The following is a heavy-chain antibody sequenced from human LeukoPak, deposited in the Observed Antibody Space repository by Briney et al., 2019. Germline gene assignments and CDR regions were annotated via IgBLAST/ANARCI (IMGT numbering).Heavy chain of an antibody. CDR3: AKGSSSGWPYYFEY. J-gene: IGHJ4*02. D-gene: IGHD6-19*01. CDR2: ITSGGGST. CDR1: GFTFSSYA. Sequence: PGGSLRLSCAASGFTFSSYAMNWVRQAPGKGLEWVSAITSGGGSTYYADSVKGRFTISRDNSKNTLYLQMNSLRAEDTAVYYCAKGSSSGWPYYFEYWGQGTLVTVSS. V-gene: IGHV3-23*01.